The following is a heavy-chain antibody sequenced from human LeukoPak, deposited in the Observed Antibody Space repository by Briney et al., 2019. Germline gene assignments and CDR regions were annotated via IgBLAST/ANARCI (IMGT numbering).Heavy chain of an antibody. CDR1: GYTLTELS. Sequence: ASVKVSCKVSGYTLTELSMHWVRQAPGKGLEWMGGFDPEDGETIYAQKFQGRVTMTEDTSTDTAYMELSSLRSEDTAVYYCATEDPPGIAARGAKPFDYWGQGTLVTGSS. J-gene: IGHJ4*02. CDR3: ATEDPPGIAARGAKPFDY. CDR2: FDPEDGET. V-gene: IGHV1-24*01. D-gene: IGHD6-13*01.